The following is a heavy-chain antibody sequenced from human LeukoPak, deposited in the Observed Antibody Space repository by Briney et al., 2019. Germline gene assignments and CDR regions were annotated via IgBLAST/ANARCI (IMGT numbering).Heavy chain of an antibody. Sequence: PGGSLRLSCAASGFTFSSYGMPWVRQAPGKGLEWVAVIWYEGTNKYYADSVKGRFTISRDNSKNTLYLQMNSLRAEDTAVYYCARQGGLGNYAAGSWFDPWGQGTLVIVSS. CDR1: GFTFSSYG. D-gene: IGHD1-7*01. CDR3: ARQGGLGNYAAGSWFDP. V-gene: IGHV3-33*01. J-gene: IGHJ5*02. CDR2: IWYEGTNK.